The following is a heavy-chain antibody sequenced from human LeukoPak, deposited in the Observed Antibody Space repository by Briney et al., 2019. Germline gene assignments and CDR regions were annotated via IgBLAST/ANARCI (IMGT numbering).Heavy chain of an antibody. D-gene: IGHD6-19*01. CDR3: ARESPVAGDYYYYGMDV. J-gene: IGHJ6*02. V-gene: IGHV4-39*07. CDR1: GGSISSSSYY. CDR2: IYYSGST. Sequence: PSETLSLTCTVSGGSISSSSYYWGWIRQPPGKGLEWIGSIYYSGSTYYNPSLKSRVTISVDTSKNQFSLKLSSVTAADTAVYYCARESPVAGDYYYYGMDVWGQGTTVTVSS.